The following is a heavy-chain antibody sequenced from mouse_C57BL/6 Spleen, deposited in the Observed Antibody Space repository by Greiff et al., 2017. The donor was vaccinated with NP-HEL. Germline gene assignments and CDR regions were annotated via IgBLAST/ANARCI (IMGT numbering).Heavy chain of an antibody. CDR1: GYSITSGYY. Sequence: EVQLVESGPGLVKPSQSLSLTCSVTGYSITSGYYWNWIRQFPGNILEWMGYISYDGSNNYNPSLKNQTSLTRDTSKNPFFLKLNSVTTEDTATYYCARGGSYFDYWGQGTTLTVSS. CDR3: ARGGSYFDY. CDR2: ISYDGSN. J-gene: IGHJ2*01. V-gene: IGHV3-6*01.